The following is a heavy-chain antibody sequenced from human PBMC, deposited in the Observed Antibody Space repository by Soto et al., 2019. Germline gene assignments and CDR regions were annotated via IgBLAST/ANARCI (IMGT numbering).Heavy chain of an antibody. CDR3: ARHTGPLYVGYYYDMDV. D-gene: IGHD3-16*01. J-gene: IGHJ6*02. Sequence: QLQLQESGPGLVKPSETLSLTCTVSGGSISSSSYYWGWIRQPPGKGLEWIGSIYYSGYTYYNPSLERRVTISVDTSKNQFSLKLSSVTAADTAVYYCARHTGPLYVGYYYDMDVWGQGTTVTVSS. CDR2: IYYSGYT. V-gene: IGHV4-39*01. CDR1: GGSISSSSYY.